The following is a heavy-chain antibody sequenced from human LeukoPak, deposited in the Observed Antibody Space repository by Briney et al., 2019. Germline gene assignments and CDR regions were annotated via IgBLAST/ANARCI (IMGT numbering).Heavy chain of an antibody. CDR2: ISSSGSTR. CDR1: GFTFSSYE. J-gene: IGHJ4*02. V-gene: IGHV3-48*03. Sequence: GGSLRLSCAASGFTFSSYEMNWVRQAPGKGLEWVSYISSSGSTRYYADSVKGRFTVSRDNAKNSLYLQMNSLRAEDTAVYYCARVHIAVAGPYVDYWGQGTLVTVSS. D-gene: IGHD6-19*01. CDR3: ARVHIAVAGPYVDY.